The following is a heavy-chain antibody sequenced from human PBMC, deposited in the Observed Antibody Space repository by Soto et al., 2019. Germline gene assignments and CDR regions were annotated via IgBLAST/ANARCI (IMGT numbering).Heavy chain of an antibody. CDR2: IYYSGST. CDR3: ASQNVFYHTTSCTDA. Sequence: PSETLSLTCTVSGGSISSYYWSWIRQPPGKGLEWIGYIYYSGSTNYNPSLKSRVTISVDTSKNQFSLKLSSVTAADTAVYYCASQNVFYHTTSCTDAWGQGTLVPVSS. V-gene: IGHV4-59*01. D-gene: IGHD2-2*01. CDR1: GGSISSYY. J-gene: IGHJ5*02.